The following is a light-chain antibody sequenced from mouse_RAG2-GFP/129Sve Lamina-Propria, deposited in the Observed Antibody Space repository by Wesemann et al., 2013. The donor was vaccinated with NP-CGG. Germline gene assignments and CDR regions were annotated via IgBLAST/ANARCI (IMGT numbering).Light chain of an antibody. J-gene: IGKJ5*01. Sequence: QIVLTQSPAIMSASLGEEITLTCSASSSVSYMHWYQQKSGTSPKLLIYSTSNLAVESLLASVAVGLGPFILSQSAVWRLKMLPITYCHQWSSYPTFGAGTKLELK. V-gene: IGKV4-80*01. CDR2: STS. CDR1: SSVSY. CDR3: HQWSSYPT.